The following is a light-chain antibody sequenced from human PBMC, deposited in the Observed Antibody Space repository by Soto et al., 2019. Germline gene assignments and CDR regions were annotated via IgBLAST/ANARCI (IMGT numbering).Light chain of an antibody. J-gene: IGKJ1*01. CDR3: MQALQTPWT. Sequence: DIQMTQSPSSLSASVGYRVTITCQASQDISNYLNWYQQKPGKAPKLLIYDASNLETGVPSRFSGSGSGTDFTRKISRVEAEDVGVYYCMQALQTPWTFGQGTKVDIK. V-gene: IGKV1-33*01. CDR2: DAS. CDR1: QDISNY.